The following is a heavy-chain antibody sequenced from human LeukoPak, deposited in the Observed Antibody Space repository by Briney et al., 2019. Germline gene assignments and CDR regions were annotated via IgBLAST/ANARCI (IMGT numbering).Heavy chain of an antibody. V-gene: IGHV3-7*01. Sequence: GGSLRLSCAASGFSFSSYWMSWVRQAPGKGLEWVANIKQDGSEKYYVDSVKGRFTISRDNAKNSLHLQIDSLRAEDTAVYYCARGRYCSSNSCFFDYWGQGTVVTVSS. CDR1: GFSFSSYW. CDR3: ARGRYCSSNSCFFDY. D-gene: IGHD2-2*01. CDR2: IKQDGSEK. J-gene: IGHJ4*02.